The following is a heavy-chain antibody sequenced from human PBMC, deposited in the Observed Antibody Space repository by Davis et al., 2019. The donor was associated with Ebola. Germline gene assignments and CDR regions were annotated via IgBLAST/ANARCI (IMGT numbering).Heavy chain of an antibody. J-gene: IGHJ5*02. Sequence: GESLKISCAASGFTFSSYWMHWVRQAPGKGLEWVSSVSGSGGSTYDTDSVKGRFTISRDNSKNTLYLQMDSLRAEDTAVYYCAKGLYCSSSTCHEGGWFGPWGQGTLVTVSS. V-gene: IGHV3-23*01. CDR1: GFTFSSYW. CDR2: VSGSGGST. D-gene: IGHD2-2*01. CDR3: AKGLYCSSSTCHEGGWFGP.